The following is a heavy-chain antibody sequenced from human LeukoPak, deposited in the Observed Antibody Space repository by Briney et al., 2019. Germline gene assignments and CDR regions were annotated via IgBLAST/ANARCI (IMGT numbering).Heavy chain of an antibody. CDR3: AASSGVTLGRF. J-gene: IGHJ4*02. CDR2: IYYTGFT. CDR1: GGSISSGTHY. D-gene: IGHD3-16*01. V-gene: IGHV4-31*03. Sequence: SETLSLTCTVSGGSISSGTHYYNWIRQHPGKGLEWIGYIYYTGFTSYNPSLKSRVTMSVDTSMNQVSLKVTSLTAADTAVYYCAASSGVTLGRFWGQGALVTVSS.